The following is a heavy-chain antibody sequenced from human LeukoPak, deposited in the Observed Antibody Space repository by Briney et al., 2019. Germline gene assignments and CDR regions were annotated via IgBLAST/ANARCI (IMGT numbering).Heavy chain of an antibody. J-gene: IGHJ4*02. CDR3: AKDAVFGVVTHFDY. Sequence: GGSLRLSCAASGFTFSSYAMSWVRQAPGKGLEWVSAINGSGGSTYYADSVKGRFTISRDNSKNTLYLQMNSLRAEDTVVYYCAKDAVFGVVTHFDYWDQGTLVTVSS. CDR1: GFTFSSYA. CDR2: INGSGGST. V-gene: IGHV3-23*01. D-gene: IGHD3-3*01.